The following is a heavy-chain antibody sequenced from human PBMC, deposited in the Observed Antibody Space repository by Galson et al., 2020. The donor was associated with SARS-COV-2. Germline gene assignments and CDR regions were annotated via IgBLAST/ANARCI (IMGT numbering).Heavy chain of an antibody. D-gene: IGHD3-10*01. V-gene: IGHV1-18*01. CDR2: ISAYNGTT. CDR1: GYTFTSYG. J-gene: IGHJ4*02. CDR3: ARVVSYYYGSGSYYDGAARSDY. Sequence: ASVKVSCKASGYTFTSYGISWVRQAPGQGLEWMGWISAYNGTTNYAQKLQGRVTMTTDTSTSTAYMELRSLRSDDTAVYYCARVVSYYYGSGSYYDGAARSDYWGQGTLVTVSS.